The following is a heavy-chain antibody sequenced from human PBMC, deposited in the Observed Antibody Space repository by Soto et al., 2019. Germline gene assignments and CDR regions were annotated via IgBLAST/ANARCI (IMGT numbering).Heavy chain of an antibody. Sequence: QVTLKESGPVLVKPTETLTLTCTVSGFSLSNTRMGVSWIRQPPGKALEWLAHIFSNDEKSYSTSLKSRLTITKDTSKSQVVLSITNMDTVDTATYYCTRIEKGAATYTWGQGTLVTVSS. J-gene: IGHJ5*02. V-gene: IGHV2-26*01. CDR3: TRIEKGAATYT. CDR2: IFSNDEK. D-gene: IGHD3-16*01. CDR1: GFSLSNTRMG.